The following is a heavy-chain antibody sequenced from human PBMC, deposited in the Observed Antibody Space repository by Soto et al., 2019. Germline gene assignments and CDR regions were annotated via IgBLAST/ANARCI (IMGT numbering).Heavy chain of an antibody. Sequence: GGSLRLSCAASGFTFSSYGMHWVRQAPGKGLEWVAVIWYDGSNKYYADSVKGRFTISRDNSKNTLYLQMNSLRAEDTAVYYCARRTLGDAVTAEYAVDYWGQGTMVTVYS. D-gene: IGHD2-21*02. CDR3: ARRTLGDAVTAEYAVDY. CDR1: GFTFSSYG. V-gene: IGHV3-33*01. J-gene: IGHJ4*02. CDR2: IWYDGSNK.